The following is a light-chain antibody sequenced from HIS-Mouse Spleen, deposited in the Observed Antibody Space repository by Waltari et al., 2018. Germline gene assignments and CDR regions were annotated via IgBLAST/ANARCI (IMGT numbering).Light chain of an antibody. CDR2: GKN. J-gene: IGLJ2*01. Sequence: SSELTQDPAVSVALGQTDRITCQGDSLRSDNSSRYQQKPGQAPVIVIYGKNNRPSGIPDRFSGSSSGNTASLTITGAQAEDEADYYCNSRDSSGNHLDVVFGGGTKLTVL. CDR1: SLRSDN. V-gene: IGLV3-19*01. CDR3: NSRDSSGNHLDVV.